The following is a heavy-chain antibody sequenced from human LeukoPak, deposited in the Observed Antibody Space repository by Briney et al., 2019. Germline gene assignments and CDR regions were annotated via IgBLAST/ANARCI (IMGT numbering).Heavy chain of an antibody. D-gene: IGHD1-14*01. J-gene: IGHJ6*02. CDR2: ISGSGGTT. Sequence: GGSLRLSCAASGFTFSSYAMHWVRQAPGKGLEWVSVISGSGGTTYYADSVKGRFTISRDSSKNTLYLQMNSLRAEDTAVYYCAKVSGGGLYYDGMDVWGQGTTVTVSS. CDR1: GFTFSSYA. V-gene: IGHV3-23*01. CDR3: AKVSGGGLYYDGMDV.